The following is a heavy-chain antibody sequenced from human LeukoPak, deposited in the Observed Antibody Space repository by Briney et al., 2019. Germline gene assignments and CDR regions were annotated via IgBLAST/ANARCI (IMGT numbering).Heavy chain of an antibody. D-gene: IGHD6-13*01. CDR3: VRASSGSSSWSDFDY. J-gene: IGHJ4*02. V-gene: IGHV1-18*01. Sequence: ASVKVSCKASGYTFTSYGLSWVRQAPGQGLEWMGWISAYNGNTNYAQKLQGRVTMTTDTSTSTAYMELRSLRSDDTAIYYCVRASSGSSSWSDFDYWGQGTLVTVSS. CDR1: GYTFTSYG. CDR2: ISAYNGNT.